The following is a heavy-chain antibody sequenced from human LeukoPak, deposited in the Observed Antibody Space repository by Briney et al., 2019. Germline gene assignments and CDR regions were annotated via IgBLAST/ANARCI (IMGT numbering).Heavy chain of an antibody. D-gene: IGHD3-22*01. CDR2: ISSSSSYI. CDR3: ARTSGSNYYDSSGYDGYGMDV. J-gene: IGHJ6*02. CDR1: GFTFSSYS. V-gene: IGHV3-21*01. Sequence: PGRTLRLSCAVSGFTFSSYSMNCVRDAPGKGLECVSSISSSSSYIYYADSVKGRFTISRDNAKNSLYLQMNSLRAEDTAVYYCARTSGSNYYDSSGYDGYGMDVWGQGTTVTVSS.